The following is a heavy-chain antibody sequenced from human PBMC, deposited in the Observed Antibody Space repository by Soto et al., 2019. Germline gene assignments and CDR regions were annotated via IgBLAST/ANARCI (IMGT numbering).Heavy chain of an antibody. D-gene: IGHD2-2*01. CDR1: GYTFTSYA. Sequence: GASVKVSCKASGYTFTSYAMHWVRQAPGQRLEWMGWINAGNGNTKYSQKFQGRVTITRDTSASTAYMELSSLRSEDTAVYYCASSSTSWLDYYYYMDVWGKGTTVTVSS. CDR2: INAGNGNT. J-gene: IGHJ6*03. V-gene: IGHV1-3*01. CDR3: ASSSTSWLDYYYYMDV.